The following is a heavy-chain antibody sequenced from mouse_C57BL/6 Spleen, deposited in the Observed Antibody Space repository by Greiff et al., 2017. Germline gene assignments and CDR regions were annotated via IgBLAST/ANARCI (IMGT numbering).Heavy chain of an antibody. CDR3: TTLLQRNFDY. V-gene: IGHV14-4*01. CDR1: GFNIKDDY. D-gene: IGHD1-1*01. CDR2: IDPENGDT. J-gene: IGHJ2*01. Sequence: VQLQQSGAELVRPGASVKLSCTASGFNIKDDYMHWVKQRPEQGLEWIGWIDPENGDTEYASKFQGKATITADTSSNTAYLQLSSLTSEDTAVYYCTTLLQRNFDYGGQGTTLTVSS.